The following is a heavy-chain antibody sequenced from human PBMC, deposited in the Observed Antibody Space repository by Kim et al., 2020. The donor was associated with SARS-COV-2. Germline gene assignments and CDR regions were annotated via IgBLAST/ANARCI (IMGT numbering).Heavy chain of an antibody. J-gene: IGHJ6*02. CDR1: GGSFSGYY. CDR2: INHSGST. CDR3: ARDYGDVRARYYYYYGMDV. Sequence: SETLSLTCAVYGGSFSGYYWSWIRQPPGKGLEWIGEINHSGSTNYNPSLKSRVTISVDTSKNQFSLKLSSVTAADTAVYYCARDYGDVRARYYYYYGMDVWGQGTTVTVSS. D-gene: IGHD4-17*01. V-gene: IGHV4-34*01.